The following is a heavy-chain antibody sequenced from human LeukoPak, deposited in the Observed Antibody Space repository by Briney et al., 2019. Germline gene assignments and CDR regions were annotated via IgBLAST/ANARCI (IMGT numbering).Heavy chain of an antibody. Sequence: SETLSLTCTVSGASISTSRDYWGWIRQPPGKGLEWIGSIYYIGDTYYNPSLKSRVTISVDTSKNQFSLKLSSVTAADTAVYYCARGISSWFDPWGQGTLVTVSS. CDR2: IYYIGDT. J-gene: IGHJ5*02. D-gene: IGHD1-14*01. V-gene: IGHV4-39*07. CDR3: ARGISSWFDP. CDR1: GASISTSRDY.